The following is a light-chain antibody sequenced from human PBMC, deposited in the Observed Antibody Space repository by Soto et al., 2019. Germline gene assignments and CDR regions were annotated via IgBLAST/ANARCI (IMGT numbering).Light chain of an antibody. Sequence: EIVLTQSPGTLSLSPGERATLSCRASQTVSSSYLTWYQQKPGQAPRLLIYGASSRATGIPDWFSGSGSGTDLSLTISRLGPEDFAVYYCQQYGSSSYTFGQGTKLEIK. CDR3: QQYGSSSYT. CDR2: GAS. J-gene: IGKJ2*01. V-gene: IGKV3-20*01. CDR1: QTVSSSY.